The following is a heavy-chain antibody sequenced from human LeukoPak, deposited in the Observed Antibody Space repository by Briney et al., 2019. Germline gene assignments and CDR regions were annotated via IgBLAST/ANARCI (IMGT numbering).Heavy chain of an antibody. CDR2: IYYSGST. Sequence: SETLSLTCTVSGRSISSSSYYWGWIRQPPGKGLEWIGSIYYSGSTYYNPSLKSRVTISVDTSKNQFSLKLSSVTAADTAVYYCARSWGYSSYVRDWFDPWGQGTLVTVSS. J-gene: IGHJ5*02. CDR1: GRSISSSSYY. CDR3: ARSWGYSSYVRDWFDP. V-gene: IGHV4-39*01. D-gene: IGHD4-11*01.